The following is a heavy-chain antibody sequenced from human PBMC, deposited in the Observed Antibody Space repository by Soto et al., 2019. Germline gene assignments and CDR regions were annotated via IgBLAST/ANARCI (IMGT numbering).Heavy chain of an antibody. J-gene: IGHJ4*02. D-gene: IGHD2-2*03. V-gene: IGHV3-7*01. CDR2: IKQDGSEK. CDR3: ARAGDPNLDIVVVPAAVCPFDD. Sequence: GSLRLSCAASGFTFSSYWMSWVRQAPGKGLEWVANIKQDGSEKYYVDSVKGRLTISRDNAKNSLYLQMNSLRAEDTAVDYGARAGDPNLDIVVVPAAVCPFDDWGQGTLVTVSS. CDR1: GFTFSSYW.